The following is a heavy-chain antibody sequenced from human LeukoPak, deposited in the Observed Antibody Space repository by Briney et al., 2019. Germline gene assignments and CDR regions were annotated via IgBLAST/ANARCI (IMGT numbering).Heavy chain of an antibody. CDR2: IYYSGST. J-gene: IGHJ5*02. CDR1: GGSISNKY. CDR3: ATPDISGYYYLS. V-gene: IGHV4-59*08. Sequence: SETLSLTCTVSGGSISNKYWSWIRQPPGKGLEWIGYIYYSGSTNYNPSLKSRVTILVDTSKNQFSLKLSSVTAADTAVYYCATPDISGYYYLSWGQGTLVTVSS. D-gene: IGHD3-22*01.